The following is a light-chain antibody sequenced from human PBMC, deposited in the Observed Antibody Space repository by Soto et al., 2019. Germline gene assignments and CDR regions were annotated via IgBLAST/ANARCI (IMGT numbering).Light chain of an antibody. J-gene: IGKJ2*01. Sequence: EIVMTQSPATLSVSPGERATLSCRASQSVSSNLACYQQKPGQAPRLLIYGASPRATGIPARFSGSGSGTEFTLNITRLQSEDFAVYYCQQYNNWPQTFGQGTKLEIK. CDR3: QQYNNWPQT. CDR1: QSVSSN. V-gene: IGKV3-15*01. CDR2: GAS.